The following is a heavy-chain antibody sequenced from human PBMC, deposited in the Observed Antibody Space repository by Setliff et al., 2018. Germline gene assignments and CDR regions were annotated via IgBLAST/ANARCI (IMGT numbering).Heavy chain of an antibody. D-gene: IGHD6-13*01. Sequence: PSETLSLTCTVSGGSISSYYWSWIRQPPGKGLEWIGYIYYSGSTNYNPSLKSRVTISEDMSKNQFSLKVSSVTAADTAIYYCALSSSWFKDFQHWGQGTLVTVSS. V-gene: IGHV4-59*01. CDR1: GGSISSYY. J-gene: IGHJ1*01. CDR2: IYYSGST. CDR3: ALSSSWFKDFQH.